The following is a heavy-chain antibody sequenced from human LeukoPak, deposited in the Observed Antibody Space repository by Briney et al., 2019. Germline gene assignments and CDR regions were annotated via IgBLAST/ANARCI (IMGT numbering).Heavy chain of an antibody. CDR2: VYYSKNT. D-gene: IGHD5-18*01. J-gene: IGHJ4*02. V-gene: IGHV4-39*01. CDR3: VSPRGFSYGYFDY. CDR1: GGSISSSSAY. Sequence: ETLSLTCTVSGGSISSSSAYWGWIRQPPGKGLEWIGSVYYSKNTYYNPSLKRRVTISADTSKNQFSLTLGSVSATDTAVYYCVSPRGFSYGYFDYGGQGTLVTVSS.